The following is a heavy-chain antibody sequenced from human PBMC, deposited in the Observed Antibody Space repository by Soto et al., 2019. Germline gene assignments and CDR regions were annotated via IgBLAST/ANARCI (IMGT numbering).Heavy chain of an antibody. CDR2: IDPSDSYT. CDR1: GYSFTSYW. V-gene: IGHV5-10-1*01. D-gene: IGHD6-19*01. J-gene: IGHJ6*02. CDR3: ARLAMASRRGYYGMDV. Sequence: PGESLKISCKCSGYSFTSYWISWVRQMPGKGLEWMGRIDPSDSYTNYSPSFQGHVTFSADKSISTAYLQWSSLQASDTAMYYCARLAMASRRGYYGMDVWGQGTTVTVSS.